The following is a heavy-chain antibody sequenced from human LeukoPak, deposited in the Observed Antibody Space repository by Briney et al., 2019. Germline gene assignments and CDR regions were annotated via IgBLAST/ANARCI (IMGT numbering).Heavy chain of an antibody. V-gene: IGHV3-9*01. D-gene: IGHD2/OR15-2a*01. CDR1: GFTFDDYA. J-gene: IGHJ4*02. CDR3: AKSGRKYYPVLGLDC. Sequence: GRSLRLSCAASGFTFDDYAMHWVRQAPGKGLEWVSGISWNTGSTGYANSVKGRFTISSDSAKNSLYLQMDSLRVEDTAFYYCAKSGRKYYPVLGLDCWGQGTLVTVSS. CDR2: ISWNTGST.